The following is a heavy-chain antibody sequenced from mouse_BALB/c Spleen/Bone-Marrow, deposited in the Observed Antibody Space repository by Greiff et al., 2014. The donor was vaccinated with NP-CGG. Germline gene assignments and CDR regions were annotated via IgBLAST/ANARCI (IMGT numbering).Heavy chain of an antibody. CDR1: GYTFTDYA. D-gene: IGHD2-2*01. V-gene: IGHV1S137*01. Sequence: QVQLQQPGAELVRPGVSVKISCKGSGYTFTDYAMHWVKQSHAKSLEWIGVISTYYSDASYNQKFKGKATMTVDKSSSTAYMELARLTSEDSAIYYCARSGGYDYFGYWGQGTTLTVSS. J-gene: IGHJ2*01. CDR2: ISTYYSDA. CDR3: ARSGGYDYFGY.